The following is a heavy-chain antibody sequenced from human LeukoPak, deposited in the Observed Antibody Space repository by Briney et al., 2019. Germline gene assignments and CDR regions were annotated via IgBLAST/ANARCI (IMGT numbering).Heavy chain of an antibody. V-gene: IGHV4-39*01. Sequence: SETLSLTCTVSGGSIGSSGDYWGWIRQAPGKGLEWIGSIYYHENTYYNSSLKSRVTISVDTSKNQFSLKLNSVTAADTAVYFCARRAYSAAYWKHFDYWGQGTLVTVSS. CDR2: IYYHENT. CDR1: GGSIGSSGDY. CDR3: ARRAYSAAYWKHFDY. D-gene: IGHD1-1*01. J-gene: IGHJ4*02.